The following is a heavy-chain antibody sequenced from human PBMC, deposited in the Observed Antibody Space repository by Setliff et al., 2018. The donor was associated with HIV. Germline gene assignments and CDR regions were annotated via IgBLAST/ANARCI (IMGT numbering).Heavy chain of an antibody. V-gene: IGHV1-69*10. CDR3: ARSQGDYSGSGQDYNAISAFDE. Sequence: PSVKVSCKASGDTFSNYGLNWVRQAPGQGPEWMGGVIPILDITNYAQNFWGRLTISADESTSTTYMELKNLRSEDTAVYYCARSQGDYSGSGQDYNAISAFDEWGQGTLVTVSS. J-gene: IGHJ4*02. CDR2: VIPILDIT. CDR1: GDTFSNYG. D-gene: IGHD3-10*01.